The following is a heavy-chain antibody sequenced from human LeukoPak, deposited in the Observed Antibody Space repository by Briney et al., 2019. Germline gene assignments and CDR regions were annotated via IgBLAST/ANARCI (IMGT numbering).Heavy chain of an antibody. CDR2: INPNSGGT. V-gene: IGHV1-2*02. CDR3: ARILGYCSGGSCYLIDNNWFDP. Sequence: ASVKVSCKASGYTFTGYYMHWVRQAPGQGLEWMGWINPNSGGTNYAQKFQGRVTMTRDTSISTAYMELSRLRSDDTAVYYCARILGYCSGGSCYLIDNNWFDPWGQGTLVTVSS. J-gene: IGHJ5*02. CDR1: GYTFTGYY. D-gene: IGHD2-15*01.